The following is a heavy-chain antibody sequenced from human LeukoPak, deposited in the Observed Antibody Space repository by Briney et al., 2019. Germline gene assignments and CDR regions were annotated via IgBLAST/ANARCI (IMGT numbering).Heavy chain of an antibody. V-gene: IGHV4-34*01. CDR3: ARGPDVDIVATVSSSWYHFDY. CDR1: GGSFSGYY. D-gene: IGHD5-12*01. CDR2: INHSGST. J-gene: IGHJ4*02. Sequence: PSETLSLTCAVYGGSFSGYYWSWIRQPPGKGLEWIGEINHSGSTNYNPSLKSRVTISVDTSKNQFSLKLSSVTAADTAVYYCARGPDVDIVATVSSSWYHFDYWGQGTLVTVSS.